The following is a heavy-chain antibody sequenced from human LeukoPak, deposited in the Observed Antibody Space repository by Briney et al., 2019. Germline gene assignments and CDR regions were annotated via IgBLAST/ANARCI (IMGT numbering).Heavy chain of an antibody. CDR3: ARHGYVYYYSYMDV. V-gene: IGHV4-39*01. CDR2: IYYSGST. Sequence: PSETLSLTCTVSGGSISSSSYYWGWIRQPPGKGLEWIGSIYYSGSTYYNPSLKSRVTISVDTSKNQFSLKLSSVTAADTAVYYCARHGYVYYYSYMDVWGKGTTVTVSS. J-gene: IGHJ6*03. D-gene: IGHD1-1*01. CDR1: GGSISSSSYY.